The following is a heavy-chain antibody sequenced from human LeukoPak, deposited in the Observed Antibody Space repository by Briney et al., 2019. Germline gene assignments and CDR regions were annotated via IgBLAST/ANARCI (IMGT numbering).Heavy chain of an antibody. D-gene: IGHD2/OR15-2a*01. V-gene: IGHV3-21*04. CDR2: ITSTTTYT. J-gene: IGHJ4*02. CDR3: ARSGLSRFGF. Sequence: GGSLRLSCSASGFIFNTFGMNWVRQAPGKGLEWVSSITSTTTYTYYADSVKGRFTISRDNSKNTLYLQMNSLRAEDTAVYYCARSGLSRFGFWGQGTLVTVSS. CDR1: GFIFNTFG.